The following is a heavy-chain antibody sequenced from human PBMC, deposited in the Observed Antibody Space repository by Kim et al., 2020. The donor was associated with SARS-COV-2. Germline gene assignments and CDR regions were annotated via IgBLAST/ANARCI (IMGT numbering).Heavy chain of an antibody. Sequence: GGSLRLSCAASGFVFSNYAMTWVRQTPGGGLESVSVIAANGDTYYPDSVKGRFTIFRDNSKNTPWLQMNSLRAEDTAIYYCTKAPAVSCIGARCYPFDYWGQGPLVTVSS. CDR1: GFVFSNYA. CDR3: TKAPAVSCIGARCYPFDY. CDR2: IAANGDT. J-gene: IGHJ4*02. V-gene: IGHV3-23*01. D-gene: IGHD2-2*01.